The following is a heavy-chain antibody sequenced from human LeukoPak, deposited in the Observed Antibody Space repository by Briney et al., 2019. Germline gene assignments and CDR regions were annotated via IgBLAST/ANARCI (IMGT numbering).Heavy chain of an antibody. CDR2: IYYSGST. J-gene: IGHJ6*03. CDR3: ARGDFCSKSNCYLRPMDV. Sequence: SETLSLTCTVSGGSISDYYWNWIRQPPGKGLEWIGYIYYSGSTAYNPSLKSRVTMSVDTAKNQFSLKLRSVTAADTAVYFCARGDFCSKSNCYLRPMDVWGKGTTVTVSS. D-gene: IGHD3-3*01. V-gene: IGHV4-59*01. CDR1: GGSISDYY.